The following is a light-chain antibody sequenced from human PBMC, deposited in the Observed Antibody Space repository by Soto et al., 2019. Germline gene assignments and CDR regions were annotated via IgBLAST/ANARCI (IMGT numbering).Light chain of an antibody. CDR1: SSDVGSYNL. CDR2: EGS. J-gene: IGLJ1*01. Sequence: QSVLTQPASVSGSPGQSITISCTGTSSDVGSYNLVSWYQQHPGQAPKLMIYEGSKRPSGVSNRFSGSKSGNTASLTISGLQAEDEADYYCCSYAGTSTVVFGTGTKVTVL. CDR3: CSYAGTSTVV. V-gene: IGLV2-23*01.